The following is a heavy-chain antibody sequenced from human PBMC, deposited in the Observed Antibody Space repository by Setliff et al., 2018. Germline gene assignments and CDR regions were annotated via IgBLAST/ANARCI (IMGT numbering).Heavy chain of an antibody. V-gene: IGHV1-18*01. CDR1: GYTFTSYG. J-gene: IGHJ6*03. CDR3: VREGVDSRSSTDYRYYMDV. D-gene: IGHD3-22*01. Sequence: ASVKVSCKASGYTFTSYGITWVRQAPGQGPEWMGWISTYNGKTKYAEKVQGRVTMSTDTSTNTAFMQLSSLRSDDTAVYYCVREGVDSRSSTDYRYYMDVWGKGTTVTAP. CDR2: ISTYNGKT.